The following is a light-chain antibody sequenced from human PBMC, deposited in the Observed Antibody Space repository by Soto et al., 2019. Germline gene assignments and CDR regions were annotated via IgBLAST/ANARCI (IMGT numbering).Light chain of an antibody. J-gene: IGKJ5*01. Sequence: DFELTQSPSSLSAFVGDRVSISCRASQSISKFLSWYQQKPGKAPKLLIYDASDLETGVPSRFSGSGSGTGFTFTISSLQPEDFATYYCQQYESLPLTFGQGTRLEVK. CDR3: QQYESLPLT. V-gene: IGKV1-33*01. CDR2: DAS. CDR1: QSISKF.